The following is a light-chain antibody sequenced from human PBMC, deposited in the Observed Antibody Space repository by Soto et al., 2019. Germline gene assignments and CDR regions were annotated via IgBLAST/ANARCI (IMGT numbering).Light chain of an antibody. V-gene: IGKV2-28*01. CDR2: LGS. Sequence: EIVLTQSPLSLPVTPGEPASITCMSSQSLLYSNGYNYLVWYLQRPGQSPQLLIYLGSNRASGVPDRFSGSGSGTDVTLKISRVEAEDVGVYYCMQALHTPPTFGGGTKVEIK. CDR1: QSLLYSNGYNY. J-gene: IGKJ4*01. CDR3: MQALHTPPT.